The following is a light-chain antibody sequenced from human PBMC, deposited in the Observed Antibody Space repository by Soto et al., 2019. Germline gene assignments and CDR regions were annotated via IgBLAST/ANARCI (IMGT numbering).Light chain of an antibody. Sequence: DIFFTRSPRRMSLDLVESPSLSCRATQSVGSSYLAWYQQKPGRAPRLLIYSATNRATGIPDRFSGSGSGTDFSLTISRLEPEDFAVYYCQQYGSSLWTFGQGTKVDIK. CDR1: QSVGSSY. J-gene: IGKJ1*01. CDR3: QQYGSSLWT. CDR2: SAT. V-gene: IGKV3-20*01.